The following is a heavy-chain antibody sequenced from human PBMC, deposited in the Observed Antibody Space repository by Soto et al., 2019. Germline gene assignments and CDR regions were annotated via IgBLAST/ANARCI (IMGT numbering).Heavy chain of an antibody. CDR1: GFTFSSYS. Sequence: GGSLRLSCAASGFTFSSYSMNWVRQAPGKGLEWVSSISSSSSYIYYADSVKGRFTISRDNAKNSLYLQMNSLRAEDTAVYYCARDVRFDWLLPFDYWGQGTLVTVSS. CDR3: ARDVRFDWLLPFDY. D-gene: IGHD3-9*01. J-gene: IGHJ4*02. CDR2: ISSSSSYI. V-gene: IGHV3-21*01.